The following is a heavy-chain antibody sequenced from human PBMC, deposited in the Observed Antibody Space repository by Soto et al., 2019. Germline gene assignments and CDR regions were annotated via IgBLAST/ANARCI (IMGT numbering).Heavy chain of an antibody. V-gene: IGHV4-30-4*01. CDR1: GGSISSGDYY. CDR2: IYYSGST. J-gene: IGHJ5*02. D-gene: IGHD6-6*01. Sequence: QVQLQESGPGLVKPSQTLSLTCTVSGGSISSGDYYWSWIRQPPGKGLEWIGYIYYSGSTYYNPSLKSRVTISVDTSKNQFSLKLSSVTAADTAVYYCARVVIAARPAGSSWFDPWGQGTLVTVSS. CDR3: ARVVIAARPAGSSWFDP.